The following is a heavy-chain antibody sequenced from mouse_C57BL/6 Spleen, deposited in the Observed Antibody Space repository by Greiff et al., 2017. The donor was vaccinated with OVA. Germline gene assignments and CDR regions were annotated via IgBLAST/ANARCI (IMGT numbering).Heavy chain of an antibody. Sequence: VKLQQSGAELVKPGASVKLSCKASGYTFTSYWMHWVKQRPGQGLEWIGMIHPNSGSTNYNEKFKSKATLTVDKSSSTAYMQLSSLTSEDSAVYYCARSPYGNYVLDYAMDYWGQGTSVTVSS. CDR3: ARSPYGNYVLDYAMDY. D-gene: IGHD2-1*01. CDR2: IHPNSGST. V-gene: IGHV1-64*01. J-gene: IGHJ4*01. CDR1: GYTFTSYW.